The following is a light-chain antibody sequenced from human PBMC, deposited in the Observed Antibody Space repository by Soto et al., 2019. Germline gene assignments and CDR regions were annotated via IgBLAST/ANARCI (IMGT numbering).Light chain of an antibody. CDR2: EVS. Sequence: QSALTQSASVSGSHGQSITISCTGTSSDIGGYNYVSWYQQHPDKAPKLMIFEVSNRPSGVSNRFSGSKSGNTASLTISGLLPEDEADYYCSSYTTSSTVAFGGGTKVTVL. V-gene: IGLV2-14*01. J-gene: IGLJ2*01. CDR3: SSYTTSSTVA. CDR1: SSDIGGYNY.